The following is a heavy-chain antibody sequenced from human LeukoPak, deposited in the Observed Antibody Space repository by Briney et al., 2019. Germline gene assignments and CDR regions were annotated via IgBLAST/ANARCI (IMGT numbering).Heavy chain of an antibody. V-gene: IGHV4-39*01. CDR2: IFYTGNT. CDR1: GGSILDSTYY. J-gene: IGHJ5*02. D-gene: IGHD3-22*01. Sequence: SETLSLSCTVSGGSILDSTYYWAWIRQPPGKGLEWIATIFYTGNTHYNPSLKSRVTMSVDTVKNQFSLNLNSATAADTAVYYCARQSSGYYYGWFDPWGQGTLVTVSS. CDR3: ARQSSGYYYGWFDP.